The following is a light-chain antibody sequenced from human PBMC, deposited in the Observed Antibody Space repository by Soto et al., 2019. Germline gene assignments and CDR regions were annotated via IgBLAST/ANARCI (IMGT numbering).Light chain of an antibody. J-gene: IGLJ1*01. V-gene: IGLV2-14*01. CDR1: SSDVGAYNY. CDR3: FSHRGGDSHV. CDR2: GVT. Sequence: QSVVTQPASVSGSPGQSITISCTGTSSDVGAYNYVSWYQQYPGKAPKLMIYGVTNRPSGVSNRFSGSKTGNTASLTISGLQAEDEADYYCFSHRGGDSHVFGTGTKVTVL.